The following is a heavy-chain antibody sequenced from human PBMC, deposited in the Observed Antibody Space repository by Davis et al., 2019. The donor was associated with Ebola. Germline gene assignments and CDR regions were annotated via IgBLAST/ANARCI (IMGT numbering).Heavy chain of an antibody. CDR2: INPNSGGT. J-gene: IGHJ6*03. CDR1: GGTFSSYA. CDR3: ARNGGEDCTNGVCHRGYYYYYMDV. D-gene: IGHD2-8*01. V-gene: IGHV1-2*04. Sequence: ASVKVSCKASGGTFSSYAISWVRQAPGQGLEWMGWINPNSGGTNYAQKFQGWVTMTRDTSISTAYMELSRLRSDDTAVYYCARNGGEDCTNGVCHRGYYYYYMDVWGKGTTVTVSS.